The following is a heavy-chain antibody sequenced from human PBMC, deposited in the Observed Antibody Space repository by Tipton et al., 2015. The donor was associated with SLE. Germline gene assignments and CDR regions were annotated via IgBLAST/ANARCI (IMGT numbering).Heavy chain of an antibody. D-gene: IGHD1-1*01. Sequence: LRLSCTVSGGSISSYYWSWIRQPPGKGLEWIGYIYYSGSTNYNPSLKSRVTISVDRSKNQFSLKLTSVTAADTAMYYCARPTTQSWAFDLWGQGTMVTVSS. CDR3: ARPTTQSWAFDL. CDR1: GGSISSYY. V-gene: IGHV4-59*12. J-gene: IGHJ3*01. CDR2: IYYSGST.